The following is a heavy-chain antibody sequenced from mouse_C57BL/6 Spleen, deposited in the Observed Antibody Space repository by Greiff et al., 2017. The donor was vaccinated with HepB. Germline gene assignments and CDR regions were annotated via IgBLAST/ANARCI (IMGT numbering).Heavy chain of an antibody. CDR3: ARGYDYDGYWYFDV. CDR2: ISNGGGST. V-gene: IGHV5-12*01. J-gene: IGHJ1*03. D-gene: IGHD2-4*01. Sequence: EVQLQESGGGLVQPGGSLKLSCAASGFTFSDYYMYWVRQTPEKRLEWVAYISNGGGSTYYPDTVKGRFTISRDNAKNTLYLQMSRLKSEDTAMYYCARGYDYDGYWYFDVWGTGTTVTVSS. CDR1: GFTFSDYY.